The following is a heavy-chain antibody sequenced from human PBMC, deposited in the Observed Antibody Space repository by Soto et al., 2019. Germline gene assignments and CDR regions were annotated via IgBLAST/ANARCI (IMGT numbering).Heavy chain of an antibody. Sequence: QITLKESGPTLVKPTQTLTLTCTFSGFSLSTNGVGVGWIRQPPGKALDWLALIYWDDSKHYSPSPESRLTITKDTSRNQVVLTMTNMDPVDTATYYCAKKGGGDYVLRYWGQGTLVTVSS. CDR3: AKKGGGDYVLRY. D-gene: IGHD4-17*01. CDR1: GFSLSTNGVG. CDR2: IYWDDSK. J-gene: IGHJ4*02. V-gene: IGHV2-5*02.